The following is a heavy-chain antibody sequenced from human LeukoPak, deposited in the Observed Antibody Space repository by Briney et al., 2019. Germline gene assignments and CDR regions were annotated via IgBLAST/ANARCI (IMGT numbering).Heavy chain of an antibody. CDR3: VRQIDPWAPFDP. CDR1: GGSISSSSYY. V-gene: IGHV4-39*01. CDR2: IYYSGST. D-gene: IGHD3-9*01. Sequence: PSETLSLTCTVSGGSISSSSYYWGWIRQPPGKGLEWIGSIYYSGSTYYNPSLKSRVTISVDTSKNQFSLKLSSVTAADTAVYYCVRQIDPWAPFDPWGQGTLVTVSS. J-gene: IGHJ5*02.